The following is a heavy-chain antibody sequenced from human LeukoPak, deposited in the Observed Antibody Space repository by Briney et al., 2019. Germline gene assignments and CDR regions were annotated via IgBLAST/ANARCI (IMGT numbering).Heavy chain of an antibody. CDR2: INPNSGVT. J-gene: IGHJ5*02. CDR1: GYTFTDDY. Sequence: ASVKVSCKASGYTFTDDYVHWVRQAPGQGLEWMGWINPNSGVTNYAQKFQGRVTMTRDMSISTAYMELSRLRSDDTAVYYCARTSVGATPGWFDPWGQGTLVTVSS. V-gene: IGHV1-2*02. D-gene: IGHD1-26*01. CDR3: ARTSVGATPGWFDP.